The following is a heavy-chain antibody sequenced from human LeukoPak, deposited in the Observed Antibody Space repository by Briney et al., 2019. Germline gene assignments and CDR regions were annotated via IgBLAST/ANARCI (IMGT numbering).Heavy chain of an antibody. J-gene: IGHJ4*02. Sequence: GGSLRLSCAASGFTFSSYAMSWVRQAPGKGLEWVSAISGSGGSTYYADSVKGRFTISRDNSKNTLYLQMNSLRAADTAVYYCAKSPRITMVRGGLFDYWGQGTLVTVSS. V-gene: IGHV3-23*01. CDR1: GFTFSSYA. CDR3: AKSPRITMVRGGLFDY. CDR2: ISGSGGST. D-gene: IGHD3-10*01.